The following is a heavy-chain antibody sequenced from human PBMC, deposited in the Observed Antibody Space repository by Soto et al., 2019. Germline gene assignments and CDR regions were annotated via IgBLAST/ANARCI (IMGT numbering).Heavy chain of an antibody. Sequence: TGGSLRLSCAASGFSFSDYYMTWIRQAPGKGLEWVSYITTDSYRKYAYSVEGRFTISRDNAKNSLYLQMNSLRVEDTAVYYCVRLEAPGYYYGMDVWGQGTTVTVSS. CDR2: ITTDSYR. J-gene: IGHJ6*02. V-gene: IGHV3-11*06. CDR1: GFSFSDYY. CDR3: VRLEAPGYYYGMDV.